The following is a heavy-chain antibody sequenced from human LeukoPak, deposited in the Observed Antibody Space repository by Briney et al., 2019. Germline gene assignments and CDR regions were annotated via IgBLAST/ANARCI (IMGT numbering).Heavy chain of an antibody. V-gene: IGHV5-51*01. J-gene: IGHJ4*02. CDR2: IYPGDSDT. CDR1: GDSFTSYW. D-gene: IGHD3-22*01. Sequence: GESLKISCKGSGDSFTSYWIGWVRQMPGKGLEWMGIIYPGDSDTRYSPSFQGQVTISADKSISTAYLQWSSLKASDTAMYYCARSYDSSGYYFDYWGQGTLVTVSS. CDR3: ARSYDSSGYYFDY.